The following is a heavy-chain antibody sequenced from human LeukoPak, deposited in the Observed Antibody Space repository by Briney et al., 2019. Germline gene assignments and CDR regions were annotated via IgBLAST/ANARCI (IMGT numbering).Heavy chain of an antibody. CDR2: LYYTGST. J-gene: IGHJ4*02. D-gene: IGHD4-17*01. Sequence: SETLSLTCTVSGGSFSGYYWSWVQQPPGKGLEWIGYLYYTGSTNYNPSFTSRVTISVDTSTNQFSLKLSSVTAADTAVYYCARLSGPRGYGVDYWGQGTLVTVSS. CDR1: GGSFSGYY. V-gene: IGHV4-59*01. CDR3: ARLSGPRGYGVDY.